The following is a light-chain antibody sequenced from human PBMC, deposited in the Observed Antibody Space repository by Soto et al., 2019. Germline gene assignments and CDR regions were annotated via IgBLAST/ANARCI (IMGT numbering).Light chain of an antibody. CDR1: SSDVGSYDL. J-gene: IGLJ1*01. Sequence: QSVLTQPASVSGSPGQSITISCTGTSSDVGSYDLVSWYQHHPGKAPKLMIYEVSKRPSGVSNRFSGSKSGNTASLTISVLQAEDEADYYCCSYAGSSTSGYVFGTGTKVTVL. CDR2: EVS. V-gene: IGLV2-23*02. CDR3: CSYAGSSTSGYV.